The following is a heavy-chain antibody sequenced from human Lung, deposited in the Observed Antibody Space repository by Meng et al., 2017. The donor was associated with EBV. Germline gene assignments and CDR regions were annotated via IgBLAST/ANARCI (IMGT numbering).Heavy chain of an antibody. J-gene: IGHJ4*02. Sequence: QVQLQQWGAVLLKPSETLSLTCGVSGRSFSSSYWSWIRQPPGKGLEWIGQINYSGITNYNPSLKSRVTISVDTSKNQFSLSLNSVTAADTAVYYCARGGTSSAPFDYWGQGTLVTVPS. V-gene: IGHV4-34*01. CDR1: GRSFSSSY. D-gene: IGHD2-2*01. CDR3: ARGGTSSAPFDY. CDR2: INYSGIT.